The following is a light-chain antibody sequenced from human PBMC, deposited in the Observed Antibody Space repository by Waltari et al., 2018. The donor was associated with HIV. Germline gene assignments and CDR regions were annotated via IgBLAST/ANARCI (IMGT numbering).Light chain of an antibody. CDR3: QSYDSSLNWV. Sequence: QSVLTQPPSVSGAPGQRVTISCIGDSSNIGAGSDVPWFQQLPGRAPKLLIYLNINRPSGVPDRFSGSKSGTSAFLAISGLQVDDEADYYCQSYDSSLNWVFGGGTKLTVL. CDR1: SSNIGAGSD. V-gene: IGLV1-40*01. J-gene: IGLJ3*02. CDR2: LNI.